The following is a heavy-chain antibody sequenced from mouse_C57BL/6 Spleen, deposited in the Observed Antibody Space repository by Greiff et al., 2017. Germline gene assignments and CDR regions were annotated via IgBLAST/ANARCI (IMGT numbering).Heavy chain of an antibody. Sequence: VQLQQPGAELVRPGSSVKLSCKASGYTFTSYWMHWVKQRPIQGLEWIGNIDPSDSETHYNQKFKDKATLTVDKSSSTAYMQLSSLTSEDSAVYYCARDPIITTSVYFDYWGQGTTLTVSS. V-gene: IGHV1-52*01. CDR2: IDPSDSET. D-gene: IGHD1-1*01. CDR3: ARDPIITTSVYFDY. J-gene: IGHJ2*01. CDR1: GYTFTSYW.